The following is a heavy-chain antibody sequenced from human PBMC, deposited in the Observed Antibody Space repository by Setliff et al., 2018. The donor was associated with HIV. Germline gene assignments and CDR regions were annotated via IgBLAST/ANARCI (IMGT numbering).Heavy chain of an antibody. V-gene: IGHV1-46*01. J-gene: IGHJ4*02. CDR3: ARGRTAGYTYNYGY. CDR1: GYTFTSYY. Sequence: AASVKVSCKASGYTFTSYYMHWVRQAPGQGLEWLGMVNPSGGSTAYAQKFQGRVTMTRDTSTNTVYMDLSGLRSDDTAVYYCARGRTAGYTYNYGYWGQGTLVTVSS. CDR2: VNPSGGST. D-gene: IGHD3-16*01.